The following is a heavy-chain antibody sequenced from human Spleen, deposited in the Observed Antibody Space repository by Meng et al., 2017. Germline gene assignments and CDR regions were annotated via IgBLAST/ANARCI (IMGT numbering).Heavy chain of an antibody. CDR2: INHSGST. CDR1: GGSFSDYY. D-gene: IGHD4-11*01. Sequence: QVRAKQWGAGLLKPSDTLSLTCVVSGGSFSDYYWSWIRQPPGKGLEWIGEINHSGSTNYNPSLESRATISVDTSQNNLSLKLSSVTAADSAVYYCARGPTTMAHDFDYWGQGTLVTVSS. V-gene: IGHV4-34*01. CDR3: ARGPTTMAHDFDY. J-gene: IGHJ4*02.